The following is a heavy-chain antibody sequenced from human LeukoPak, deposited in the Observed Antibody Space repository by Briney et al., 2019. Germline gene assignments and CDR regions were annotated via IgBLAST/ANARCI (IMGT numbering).Heavy chain of an antibody. J-gene: IGHJ5*02. Sequence: SETLSLTCTVSGGSISSYYWSWIRQPPGKGLEWIGYIYYSGSTNYSPSLKSRVTISVDTSKNQFSLKLSSVTAADTAVYYCARAGGDYDILTGYSWWFDPWGQGTLVTVSS. D-gene: IGHD3-9*01. CDR3: ARAGGDYDILTGYSWWFDP. V-gene: IGHV4-59*01. CDR1: GGSISSYY. CDR2: IYYSGST.